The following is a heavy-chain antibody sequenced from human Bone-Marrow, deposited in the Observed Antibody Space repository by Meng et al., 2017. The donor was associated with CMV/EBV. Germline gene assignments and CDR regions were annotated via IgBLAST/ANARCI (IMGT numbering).Heavy chain of an antibody. V-gene: IGHV3-30*04. CDR1: GFTFCSYA. CDR2: ISYDGSNK. CDR3: ARGVIATPHFDY. D-gene: IGHD2-21*01. Sequence: CAASGFTFCSYALPWFRQAPGRGLEWVAVISYDGSNKYYADSVKGRFTISRDNSKNTLYLQMNSLRAEDTAVYYCARGVIATPHFDYWGQGTLVTVSS. J-gene: IGHJ4*02.